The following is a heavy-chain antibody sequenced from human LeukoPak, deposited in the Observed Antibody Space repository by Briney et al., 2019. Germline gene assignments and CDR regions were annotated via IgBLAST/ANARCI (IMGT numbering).Heavy chain of an antibody. CDR3: ATGKYDFWSGYRDYYYYYMDV. CDR1: GYTLTELS. D-gene: IGHD3-3*01. CDR2: FDPEDGEI. J-gene: IGHJ6*03. V-gene: IGHV1-24*01. Sequence: ASVKVSCKVSGYTLTELSMHWVRQAPGKGLEWMGGFDPEDGEIIYAQKFQGRVTMTEDTSTDTAYMELSSLRSEDTAVYYCATGKYDFWSGYRDYYYYYMDVWGKGTTVTVSS.